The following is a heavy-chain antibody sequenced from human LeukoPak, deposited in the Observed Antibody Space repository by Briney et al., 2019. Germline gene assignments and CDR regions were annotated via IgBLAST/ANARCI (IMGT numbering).Heavy chain of an antibody. Sequence: GGSLRLSCVASGFTFNTYTMNWVRQAPGKGLEWVSYISGSSGIIDYADSVRGRFTISRDNAKNSLYLQMNSLRAEDTAVYYCAKEPASSGWFDPWGQGTLVAVSS. CDR1: GFTFNTYT. CDR2: ISGSSGII. CDR3: AKEPASSGWFDP. J-gene: IGHJ5*02. V-gene: IGHV3-48*01. D-gene: IGHD6-19*01.